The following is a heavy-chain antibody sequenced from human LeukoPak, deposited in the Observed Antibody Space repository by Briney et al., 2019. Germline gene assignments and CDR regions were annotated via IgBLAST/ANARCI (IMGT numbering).Heavy chain of an antibody. CDR2: IRYDGSNE. CDR3: AKTGYSGSAYGTWYFDY. J-gene: IGHJ4*02. D-gene: IGHD6-13*01. Sequence: GGSLRLSCATSGFTFSSNGLHWVRQAPGKGLEWVAFIRYDGSNEYYADSVKGRFTIPRDNSKNTLYLQMNSLRTEDTALYYCAKTGYSGSAYGTWYFDYWGQGTLVTVSS. V-gene: IGHV3-30*02. CDR1: GFTFSSNG.